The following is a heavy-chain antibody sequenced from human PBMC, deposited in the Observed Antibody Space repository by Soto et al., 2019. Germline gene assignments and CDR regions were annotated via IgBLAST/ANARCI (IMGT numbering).Heavy chain of an antibody. Sequence: QVQLVQSGAEVKKPGSSVKVSCKASGGTFSTFAISWVRQAPGQGLEWMGGIISIFGTTEYAQKFQGRVTISADESTSTAYMELSSLRSDDTAVYFCATSGECGGDCSVYGMAVWGQGTTVTVSS. CDR1: GGTFSTFA. D-gene: IGHD2-21*02. V-gene: IGHV1-69*01. CDR3: ATSGECGGDCSVYGMAV. J-gene: IGHJ6*02. CDR2: IISIFGTT.